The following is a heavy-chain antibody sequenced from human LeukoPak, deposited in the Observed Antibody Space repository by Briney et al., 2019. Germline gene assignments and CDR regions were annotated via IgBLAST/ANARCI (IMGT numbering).Heavy chain of an antibody. J-gene: IGHJ4*02. Sequence: GGSLRLSCAASGNYLMHWVRQAPGKGLVWVSHINGDGSWTSYADSVKGRFTISKDNAKNTVYLQMNNLRAEDTAVYYCVSFYEAYWGRGTLVTVSS. CDR2: INGDGSWT. CDR1: GNYL. V-gene: IGHV3-74*01. CDR3: VSFYEAY. D-gene: IGHD2/OR15-2a*01.